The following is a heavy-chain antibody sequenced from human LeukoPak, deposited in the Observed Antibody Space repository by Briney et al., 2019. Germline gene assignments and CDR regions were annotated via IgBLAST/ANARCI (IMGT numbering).Heavy chain of an antibody. CDR3: ARVGVRIVMVRGLKYYYYMDV. CDR2: IYYTGNT. Sequence: SETLSLTCSVSGVSISSSNSYWGWIRQPPGKGLEWIGSIYYTGNTYYNASLKSRVTISIDTSKNQFSLKLTSVTAADTAVYYCARVGVRIVMVRGLKYYYYMDVWGEGTTVTISS. CDR1: GVSISSSNSY. J-gene: IGHJ6*03. D-gene: IGHD3-10*01. V-gene: IGHV4-39*01.